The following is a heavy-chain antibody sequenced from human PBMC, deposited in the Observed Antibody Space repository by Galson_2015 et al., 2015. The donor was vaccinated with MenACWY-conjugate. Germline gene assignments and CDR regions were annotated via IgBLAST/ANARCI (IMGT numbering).Heavy chain of an antibody. V-gene: IGHV3-11*03. J-gene: IGHJ6*02. CDR2: ISSSSSYT. D-gene: IGHD3-22*01. CDR1: GFTFSDYY. Sequence: SLRLSCAASGFTFSDYYMSWIRQAPGKGLEWVSYISSSSSYTNYADSVKGRFTISRDNAKNSLYLQMNSLRAEDTAVYYCARLPDYYDSSGYYAHYGMDVWGQGTTVTVSS. CDR3: ARLPDYYDSSGYYAHYGMDV.